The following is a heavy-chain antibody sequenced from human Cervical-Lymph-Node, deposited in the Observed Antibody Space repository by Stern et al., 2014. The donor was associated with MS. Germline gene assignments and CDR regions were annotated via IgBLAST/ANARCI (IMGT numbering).Heavy chain of an antibody. D-gene: IGHD5-12*01. CDR1: GGSISRSTYY. V-gene: IGHV4-39*01. CDR2: IYYSGTT. J-gene: IGHJ4*02. Sequence: VHLVESGPGLVKPSETLSLTCSVSGGSISRSTYYWGWIRQPPGKGLEWIGSIYYSGTTYYNPSLKSRVTIDTSTNQFSLRLTSVPAADTAVYYCARHDGWLPHYWSQGTLVTVSS. CDR3: ARHDGWLPHY.